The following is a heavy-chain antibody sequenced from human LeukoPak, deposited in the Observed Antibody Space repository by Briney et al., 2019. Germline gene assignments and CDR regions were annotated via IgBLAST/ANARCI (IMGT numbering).Heavy chain of an antibody. CDR2: IKSKTDGGTT. Sequence: GGSLRLSCAASGFTFSNAWMSWVRQAPGKGLEWVGRIKSKTDGGTTDYAAPVKGRFTISRDDSKNTLYLQMNSLKTEDTAVYYCTTDFGQWPTDYAFDIWGQGTMVTVSS. CDR1: GFTFSNAW. D-gene: IGHD6-19*01. V-gene: IGHV3-15*01. J-gene: IGHJ3*02. CDR3: TTDFGQWPTDYAFDI.